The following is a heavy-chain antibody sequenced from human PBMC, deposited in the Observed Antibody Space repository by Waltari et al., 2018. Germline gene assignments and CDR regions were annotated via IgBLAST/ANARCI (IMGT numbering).Heavy chain of an antibody. J-gene: IGHJ4*02. CDR2: ISGSGGST. CDR3: ATSYYDILTGYSTPWY. D-gene: IGHD3-9*01. CDR1: GFTFNIYA. Sequence: EVQLVESGGGLVQPGGSLRLSCAASGFTFNIYAMSWVRQAQGKGLEWVSAISGSGGSTYYADSVKGRFTISRDNSKNTLYLQMNSLRAEDTAVYYCATSYYDILTGYSTPWYWGQGTLVTVSS. V-gene: IGHV3-23*04.